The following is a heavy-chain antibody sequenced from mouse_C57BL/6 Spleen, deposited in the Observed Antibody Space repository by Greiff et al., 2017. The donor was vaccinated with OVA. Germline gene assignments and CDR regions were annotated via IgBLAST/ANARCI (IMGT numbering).Heavy chain of an antibody. V-gene: IGHV1-9*01. J-gene: IGHJ3*01. CDR2: LLPGSGST. D-gene: IGHD1-1*01. Sequence: VQLQQSGAELMKPGASVKLSCKATGYTFTGYWIEWVKQRPGHGLEWIGELLPGSGSTNYNEKFKGKATFTADTSSNTAYMQLSSLTTEDSAIYYCARGFLYYGSSYLAYWGQGTLVTVSA. CDR1: GYTFTGYW. CDR3: ARGFLYYGSSYLAY.